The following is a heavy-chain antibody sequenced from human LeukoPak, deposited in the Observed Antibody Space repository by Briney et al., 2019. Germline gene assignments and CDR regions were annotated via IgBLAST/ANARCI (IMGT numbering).Heavy chain of an antibody. D-gene: IGHD1-7*01. CDR3: ARVGETGTTSVDY. CDR1: GYTFTGYY. CDR2: INPYSGGT. Sequence: ASVKVSCKASGYTFTGYYMHWVRQAPGQGLEWMGRINPYSGGTNYAQKFQGRVTMTRDTSISTAYMELSRLRSDDTAVYYCARVGETGTTSVDYWGQGTLVTVSS. J-gene: IGHJ4*02. V-gene: IGHV1-2*06.